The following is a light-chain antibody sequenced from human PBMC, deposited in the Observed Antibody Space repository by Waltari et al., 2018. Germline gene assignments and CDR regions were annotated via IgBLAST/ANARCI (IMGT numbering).Light chain of an antibody. Sequence: QLVLTQSPSASASLGASVKLTCTLSSGHSNNVIAWHQQQPEKGPRYLMKVNSNGSHSKGDEIPDRFSGSSSGAERYLTISSLQSEDEADYYCQTGGHGTWVFGGGTKLTVL. J-gene: IGLJ3*02. CDR3: QTGGHGTWV. V-gene: IGLV4-69*02. CDR2: VNSNGSH. CDR1: SGHSNNV.